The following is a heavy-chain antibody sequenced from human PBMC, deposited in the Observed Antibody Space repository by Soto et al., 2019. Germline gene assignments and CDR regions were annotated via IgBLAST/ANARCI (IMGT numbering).Heavy chain of an antibody. CDR1: GFTFSTYA. Sequence: GGSLRLSCAASGFTFSTYAMTWVRQAPGKGLEWVSVISGSGGAAYYADSVKGRFTISRDNSKNTLFLQMNSLKVEDTAVYYCAKDAHYYDSSGLDYWGQGTLVTVSS. CDR3: AKDAHYYDSSGLDY. D-gene: IGHD3-22*01. CDR2: ISGSGGAA. J-gene: IGHJ4*02. V-gene: IGHV3-23*01.